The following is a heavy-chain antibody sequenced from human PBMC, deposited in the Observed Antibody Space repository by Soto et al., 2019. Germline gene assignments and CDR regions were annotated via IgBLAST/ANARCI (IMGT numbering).Heavy chain of an antibody. CDR1: GFTFSDDW. Sequence: PGGTLRLTCAASGFTFSDDWISSVRQPPGKGGQGGAERKYDGIENYSVDSVEGRVTISGDNAENSVSLQINRLRVEGSGVYYCARGQGRARTYCAHGVEVWGPGTTVTVSS. J-gene: IGHJ6*02. CDR2: RKYDGIEN. D-gene: IGHD1-26*01. CDR3: ARGQGRARTYCAHGVEV. V-gene: IGHV3-7*01.